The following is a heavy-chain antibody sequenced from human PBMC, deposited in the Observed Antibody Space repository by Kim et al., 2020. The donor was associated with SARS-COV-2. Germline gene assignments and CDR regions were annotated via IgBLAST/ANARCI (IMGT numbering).Heavy chain of an antibody. D-gene: IGHD1-1*01. Sequence: KYSQNFQDRLTFTRDTSASTAHMELSSLRSEDTAVYYCARESRTYTLFDSWGQGTLVTVSS. J-gene: IGHJ4*02. V-gene: IGHV1-3*01. CDR3: ARESRTYTLFDS.